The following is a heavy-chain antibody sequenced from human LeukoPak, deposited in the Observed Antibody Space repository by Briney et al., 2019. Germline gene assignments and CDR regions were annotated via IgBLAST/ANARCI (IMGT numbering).Heavy chain of an antibody. CDR2: IKRDGSEK. CDR3: ARELKGWGSDY. Sequence: GGSLRLSCAASGFTFSSFWMNWVRQAPGKGLEWVANIKRDGSEKHYVDSVKGRFTISRDNAKNSLYLQLNSLRAEDTAVYYCARELKGWGSDYWGQGTLVTVSS. D-gene: IGHD7-27*01. CDR1: GFTFSSFW. J-gene: IGHJ4*02. V-gene: IGHV3-7*01.